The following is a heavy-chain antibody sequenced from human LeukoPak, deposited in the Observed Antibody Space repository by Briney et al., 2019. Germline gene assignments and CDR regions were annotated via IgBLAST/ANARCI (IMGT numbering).Heavy chain of an antibody. J-gene: IGHJ4*02. CDR3: ARVGYSYGSYYFDY. Sequence: GGSLRLSCAASGSTFSSYSMNWVRQAPGKGLEWVSSISSSSSYIYYADSVKGRFTISRDNAKNSLYLQMNGLGAEDTAVYYCARVGYSYGSYYFDYWGQGTLVTVSS. CDR2: ISSSSSYI. D-gene: IGHD5-18*01. CDR1: GSTFSSYS. V-gene: IGHV3-21*01.